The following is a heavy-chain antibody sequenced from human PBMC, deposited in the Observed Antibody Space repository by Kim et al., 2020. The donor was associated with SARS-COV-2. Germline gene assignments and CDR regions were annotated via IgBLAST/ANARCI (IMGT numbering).Heavy chain of an antibody. J-gene: IGHJ4*02. Sequence: SETLSLTCAVSGGSISSSNWWSWVRQPPGKGLEWIGEIYHSGSTNYNPSLKSRVTISVDKSKNQFSLKLSSVTAADTAVYYCARSGDIAGNGFDYWGQGTLVTVSS. CDR1: GGSISSSNW. D-gene: IGHD5-12*01. V-gene: IGHV4-4*02. CDR2: IYHSGST. CDR3: ARSGDIAGNGFDY.